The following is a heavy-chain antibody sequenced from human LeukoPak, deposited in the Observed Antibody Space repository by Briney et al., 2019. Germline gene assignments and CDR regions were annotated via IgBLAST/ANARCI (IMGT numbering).Heavy chain of an antibody. CDR3: ARDADLYYYYYGMDV. V-gene: IGHV1-69*13. J-gene: IGHJ6*02. CDR1: GGTFSSYA. CDR2: IIPIFGTA. Sequence: GASVKVSCKASGGTFSSYAISWVRQAPGQELEWMGGIIPIFGTANYAQKFQGRVTITADESTSTAYMELSSLRSEDTAVYYCARDADLYYYYYGMDVWGQGTTVTVSS.